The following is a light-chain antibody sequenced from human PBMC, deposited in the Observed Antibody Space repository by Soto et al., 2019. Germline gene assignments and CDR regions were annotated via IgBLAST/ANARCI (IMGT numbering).Light chain of an antibody. CDR2: AAS. Sequence: AIRMTQSPSSLSASVGDRVTITCRASQGIRSDLAWYQKKSGKAPKLLIYAASSLQRGVPSRFSGSGFGSDFTLTISSLQPEDFAQYYCLQDYGYPRTFGQGTSVEI. J-gene: IGKJ1*01. CDR1: QGIRSD. V-gene: IGKV1-6*01. CDR3: LQDYGYPRT.